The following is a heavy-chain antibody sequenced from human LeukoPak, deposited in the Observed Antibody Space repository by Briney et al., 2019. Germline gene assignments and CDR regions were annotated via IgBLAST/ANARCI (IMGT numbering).Heavy chain of an antibody. CDR3: TIPVQYGSGSLVTDY. CDR1: GFTFSSYG. D-gene: IGHD3-10*01. J-gene: IGHJ4*02. CDR2: ISGSGGST. V-gene: IGHV3-23*01. Sequence: PGGSLRLSCAASGFTFSSYGMSWVRQAPGKGLEWVSAISGSGGSTYYADSVKGRFTISRDDSKNTAYLQMNSLKTEDTAVYYCTIPVQYGSGSLVTDYWGQGTLVTVSS.